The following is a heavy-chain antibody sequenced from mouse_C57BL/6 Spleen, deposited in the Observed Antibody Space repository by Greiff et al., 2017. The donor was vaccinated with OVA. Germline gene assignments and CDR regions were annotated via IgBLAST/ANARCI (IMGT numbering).Heavy chain of an antibody. D-gene: IGHD1-1*01. CDR1: GYAFSSYW. Sequence: QVQLKESGAELVKPGASVKISCKASGYAFSSYWMNWVKQRPGKGLEWIGQIYPGDGDTNYNGKFKGKATLTADKSSSTAYMQLSSLTSEDSAVYFCAREENYGSSLYWYLDVWGTGTTVTVSS. V-gene: IGHV1-80*01. CDR2: IYPGDGDT. J-gene: IGHJ1*03. CDR3: AREENYGSSLYWYLDV.